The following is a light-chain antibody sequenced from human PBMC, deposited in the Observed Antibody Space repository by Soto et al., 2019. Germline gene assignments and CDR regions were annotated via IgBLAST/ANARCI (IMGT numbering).Light chain of an antibody. Sequence: EVALTHSPRAPSSSPGETPTLSGRASQSVSSNLAWYQQKPGQAPRLLIYGASTRATGIPARFSGSGSGTEFTLTISSLQSEDFAVYYCQQYNNWPITFGQGTRLEI. V-gene: IGKV3-15*01. CDR3: QQYNNWPIT. CDR2: GAS. J-gene: IGKJ5*01. CDR1: QSVSSN.